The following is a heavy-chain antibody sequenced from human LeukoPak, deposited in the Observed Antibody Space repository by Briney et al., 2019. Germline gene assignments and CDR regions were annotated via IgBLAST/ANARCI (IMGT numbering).Heavy chain of an antibody. CDR1: GYIFIDYG. CDR2: ISAYNGNT. V-gene: IGHV1-18*01. Sequence: GASVKVSCKTAGYIFIDYGISWVRQAPGQGLEWMGWISAYNGNTDYAQKLQGRVTMTTDTSTSTAYMELRSLRSDDTAVYYCARLPQYSSSWYVDYWGQGTLVTVSS. J-gene: IGHJ4*02. CDR3: ARLPQYSSSWYVDY. D-gene: IGHD6-13*01.